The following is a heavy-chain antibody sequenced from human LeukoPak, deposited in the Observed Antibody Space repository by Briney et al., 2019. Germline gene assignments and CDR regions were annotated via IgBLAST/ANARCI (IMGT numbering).Heavy chain of an antibody. D-gene: IGHD3-10*01. J-gene: IGHJ4*02. Sequence: SETLSLTCAVSGYSISSGYYWGWIRQPPGKGLEWIGSIYHSGSTYYNPSLKSRVTISVDTSKNQFSLKLSSVTAADTAVYYCARQESDFDYWGQGTLVTASS. V-gene: IGHV4-38-2*01. CDR2: IYHSGST. CDR3: ARQESDFDY. CDR1: GYSISSGYY.